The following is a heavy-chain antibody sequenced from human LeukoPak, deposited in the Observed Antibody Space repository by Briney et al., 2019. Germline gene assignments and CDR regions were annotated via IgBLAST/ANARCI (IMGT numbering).Heavy chain of an antibody. CDR2: INRDGSST. Sequence: SGGSLRLSCAASGFTFSSYWMHWVRQAPGKGLVWVSRINRDGSSTSYADSVKGRFTISRDNAKNTLYLQMNSLRVEDTAVYYCARGGGYSYGSFDYWGQGTLVTVSS. J-gene: IGHJ4*02. D-gene: IGHD5-18*01. CDR3: ARGGGYSYGSFDY. V-gene: IGHV3-74*01. CDR1: GFTFSSYW.